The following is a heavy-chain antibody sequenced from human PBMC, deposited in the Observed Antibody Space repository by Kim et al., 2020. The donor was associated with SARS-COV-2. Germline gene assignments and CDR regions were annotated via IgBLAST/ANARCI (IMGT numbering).Heavy chain of an antibody. CDR3: ARALRSGGSWLQPLRH. Sequence: ASVKVSCKASGYTFSSYAINWVRQAPGQRLEWMGWIIAGFGTAKYSQKFQGRVTITRDTSASTAYMELSSLRSEDTAVYYCARALRSGGSWLQPLRHWGQ. V-gene: IGHV1-3*01. D-gene: IGHD3-16*01. J-gene: IGHJ1*01. CDR1: GYTFSSYA. CDR2: IIAGFGTA.